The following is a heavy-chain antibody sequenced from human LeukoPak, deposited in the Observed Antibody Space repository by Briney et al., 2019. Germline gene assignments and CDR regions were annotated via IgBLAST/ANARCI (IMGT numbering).Heavy chain of an antibody. J-gene: IGHJ4*02. CDR2: VYPSGGT. CDR1: GYTFSGHY. CDR3: ARDQLRSSGWYGIAS. D-gene: IGHD6-19*01. V-gene: IGHV4-4*07. Sequence: SETLTLTCSVSGYTFSGHYWSWIRQPAGKGLEWIGHVYPSGGTDYNPSLRRRVSMSRDTTQNQLCLRKNTVTAPGTAVYYCARDQLRSSGWYGIASWGGGILVTVSS.